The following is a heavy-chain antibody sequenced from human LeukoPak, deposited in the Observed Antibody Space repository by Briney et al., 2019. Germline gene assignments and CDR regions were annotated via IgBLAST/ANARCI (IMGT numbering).Heavy chain of an antibody. CDR1: GFTFSSYS. J-gene: IGHJ4*02. V-gene: IGHV3-21*01. CDR2: ISSSSSYI. CDR3: ARGIYYYDSSGYYHDY. D-gene: IGHD3-22*01. Sequence: PGGSLRLPCAASGFTFSSYSMNWVRQAPGKGLEWVSSISSSSSYIYYADSVKGRFTISRDNAKNSLYLQMNSLRAEDTAVYYCARGIYYYDSSGYYHDYWGQGTLVTVSS.